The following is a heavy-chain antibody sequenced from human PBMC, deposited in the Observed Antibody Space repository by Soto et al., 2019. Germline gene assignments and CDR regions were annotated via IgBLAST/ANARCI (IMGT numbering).Heavy chain of an antibody. J-gene: IGHJ4*02. V-gene: IGHV3-15*07. CDR2: IKSKTDGGTT. CDR3: TTDLGYSYGSPSFDY. CDR1: GFTFSNAW. D-gene: IGHD5-18*01. Sequence: GGSLRLSCAASGFTFSNAWMNWVRQAPGKGLEWVGRIKSKTDGGTTDYAAPVKGRFTISRDDSKNTLYLQMNSLKTEDTAVYYCTTDLGYSYGSPSFDYWGQGTLVTVSS.